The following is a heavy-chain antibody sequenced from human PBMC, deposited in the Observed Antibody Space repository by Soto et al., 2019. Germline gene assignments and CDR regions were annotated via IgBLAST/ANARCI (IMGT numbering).Heavy chain of an antibody. D-gene: IGHD4-17*01. CDR3: ARQGYGDYEDY. CDR2: IDPSDSYT. V-gene: IGHV5-10-1*01. J-gene: IGHJ4*02. Sequence: EVQLVQSGAEVKKPGESLRISCKASGYSFTTYWISWVRQMPGKGLEWMGRIDPSDSYTDYSPSFQGHVTISADKSISTAYLQWSSLKASDTDMYYCARQGYGDYEDYWGQGTLVTVSS. CDR1: GYSFTTYW.